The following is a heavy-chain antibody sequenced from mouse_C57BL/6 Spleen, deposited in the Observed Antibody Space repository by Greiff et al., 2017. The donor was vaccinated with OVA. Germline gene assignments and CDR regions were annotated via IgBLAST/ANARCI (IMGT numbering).Heavy chain of an antibody. CDR2: IYPGDGDT. CDR3: ARSDYGNSWFAY. CDR1: GYAFSSYW. Sequence: QVQLKESGAELVKPGASVKISCKASGYAFSSYWMNWVKQRPGKGLEWIGQIYPGDGDTNYNGKFKGKATLTADKSSSTAYMQLSSLTSEDSAVYLCARSDYGNSWFAYWGQGTLVTVSA. J-gene: IGHJ3*01. V-gene: IGHV1-80*01. D-gene: IGHD2-1*01.